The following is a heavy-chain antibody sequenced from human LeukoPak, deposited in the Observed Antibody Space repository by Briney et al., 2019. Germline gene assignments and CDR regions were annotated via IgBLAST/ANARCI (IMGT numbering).Heavy chain of an antibody. D-gene: IGHD3-10*01. V-gene: IGHV1-8*01. J-gene: IGHJ6*02. CDR3: ARDHVPYGSGHADYYYYGLDV. CDR2: MNPNSGNT. Sequence: ASVKVSCKASGYTFTSFDINWVRQATGQGLEWMGWMNPNSGNTGYAQKFQGRVTMTRNTSISTAYMELSSLRSEDTAVYYCARDHVPYGSGHADYYYYGLDVWGQGTTVTVSS. CDR1: GYTFTSFD.